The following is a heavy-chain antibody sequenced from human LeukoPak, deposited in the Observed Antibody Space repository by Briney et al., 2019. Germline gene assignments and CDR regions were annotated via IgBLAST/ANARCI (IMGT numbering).Heavy chain of an antibody. CDR2: IIPIFGTA. D-gene: IGHD3-10*01. Sequence: SVKVSCKASGGTFSSYAISWVRQAPGQGLEWMGGIIPIFGTASYAQKFQGRVTITTDESTSTAYMELSSLRSEATAVYYCARVIIDHYYYYYMDVWGKGTTVTVSS. CDR1: GGTFSSYA. J-gene: IGHJ6*03. CDR3: ARVIIDHYYYYYMDV. V-gene: IGHV1-69*05.